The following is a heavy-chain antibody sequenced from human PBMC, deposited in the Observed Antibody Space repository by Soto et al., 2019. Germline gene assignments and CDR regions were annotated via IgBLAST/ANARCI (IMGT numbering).Heavy chain of an antibody. CDR3: ARGYCSSTSCFDP. CDR2: IYYSGST. D-gene: IGHD2-2*01. J-gene: IGHJ5*02. V-gene: IGHV4-31*03. CDR1: GGSISSGGYY. Sequence: QVQLQESGPGLVKPSQTLSLTCSVSGGSISSGGYYWSWIRQHPGKGLEWIGYIYYSGSTSYNPSPKSRVTISVDTSKNQFSLKLSSVTAADTAVYYCARGYCSSTSCFDPWGQGTLVTVSS.